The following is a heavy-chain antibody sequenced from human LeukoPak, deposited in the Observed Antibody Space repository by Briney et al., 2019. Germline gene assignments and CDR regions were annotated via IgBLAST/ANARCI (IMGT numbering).Heavy chain of an antibody. CDR2: IQTNGGT. CDR3: ARGGVVATTPRWYYFDY. Sequence: PSETLSLTCTVSGGSISSGGYYWNWIRQPAGKGLEWIGRIQTNGGTNYSPSLKSRVTISVDTSKNQFSLKLNSVTAADTAVYYCARGGVVATTPRWYYFDYWGQGTLVTVSS. CDR1: GGSISSGGYY. V-gene: IGHV4-61*02. J-gene: IGHJ4*02. D-gene: IGHD5-12*01.